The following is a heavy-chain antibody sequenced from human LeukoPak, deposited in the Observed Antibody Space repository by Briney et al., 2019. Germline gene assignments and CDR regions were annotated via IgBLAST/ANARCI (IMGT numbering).Heavy chain of an antibody. V-gene: IGHV4-4*02. CDR2: IYHSGST. D-gene: IGHD4-17*01. CDR1: GGSISSSNW. Sequence: SDTLSLTCAASGGSISSSNWWSWVRQPPGKGQERSGEIYHSGSTNYNPSLKSRVTISVDTSKNQFSLKLSSVTAADTAVYYCARDWATVTELDYWGQGTLVTVSS. CDR3: ARDWATVTELDY. J-gene: IGHJ4*02.